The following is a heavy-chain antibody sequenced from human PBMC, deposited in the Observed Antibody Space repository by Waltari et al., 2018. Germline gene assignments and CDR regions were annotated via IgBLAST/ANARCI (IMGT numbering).Heavy chain of an antibody. CDR2: IYSGGST. CDR1: GFTVSSNY. CDR3: ASYGSGSYYVV. J-gene: IGHJ4*02. V-gene: IGHV3-53*01. Sequence: EVQLVESGGGLIQPGGSLRLSCAASGFTVSSNYMSWVRQGPGKGLEWVSVIYSGGSTYYADSVKGRFTIARDNSKNTLYLQMNSLRAEDTAVYYCASYGSGSYYVVWGQGTLVTVSS. D-gene: IGHD3-10*01.